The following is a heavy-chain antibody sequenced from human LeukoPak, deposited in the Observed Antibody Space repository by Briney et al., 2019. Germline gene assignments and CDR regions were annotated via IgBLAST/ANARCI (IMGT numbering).Heavy chain of an antibody. CDR2: IIPIFGTA. J-gene: IGHJ3*02. V-gene: IGHV1-69*13. CDR3: AGGSSGSLLAFDI. D-gene: IGHD1-26*01. CDR1: GGTFSSYA. Sequence: SVKVSCKASGGTFSSYAISWVRQAPGQGLEWMGGIIPIFGTANYAQKFQGRVTITADESTSTAYMELSSLRSEDTAVYYCAGGSSGSLLAFDIWGQGTMVTVSS.